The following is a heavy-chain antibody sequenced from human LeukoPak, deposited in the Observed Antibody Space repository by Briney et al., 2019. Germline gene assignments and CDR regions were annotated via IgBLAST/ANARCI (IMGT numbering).Heavy chain of an antibody. CDR3: ARHQLELTVFDY. CDR2: IYYSGST. V-gene: IGHV4-31*03. CDR1: GGSISSGGYY. Sequence: SETLSLTCTVSGGSISSGGYYWSWIRQPPGKGLEWIGYIYYSGSTYYNPSLKSRVTISVDTSKSQFSLKLSSVTAADTAVYYCARHQLELTVFDYWGQGTLVTVSS. D-gene: IGHD1-1*01. J-gene: IGHJ4*02.